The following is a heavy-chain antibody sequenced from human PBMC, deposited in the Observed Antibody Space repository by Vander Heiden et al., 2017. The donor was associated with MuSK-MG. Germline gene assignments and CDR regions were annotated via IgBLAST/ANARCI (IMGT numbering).Heavy chain of an antibody. J-gene: IGHJ5*02. CDR1: GGSMRGFY. Sequence: QVQLQESGPGLVRPSETLSLTCTVSGGSMRGFYWNWIRQPPGKSLEWIGYIYNYEITNYNPSLKSRVTISVDKSRNQFSLELRSVTAADTAVYYCARDTSGDYRNNWFDPWGQGTLVTVPS. CDR2: IYNYEIT. V-gene: IGHV4-59*01. CDR3: ARDTSGDYRNNWFDP. D-gene: IGHD3-3*01.